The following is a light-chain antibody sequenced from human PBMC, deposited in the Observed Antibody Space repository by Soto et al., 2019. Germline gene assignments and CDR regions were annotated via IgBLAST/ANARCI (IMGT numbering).Light chain of an antibody. Sequence: EIVLTQSPATLSLSPGESATLSCRDSQSVSSYLAWYQHKPGQAPRLLIYDASNKATGIPARFSCGGSGTDFTLTISSLEHEAFAVYYCQQRLNWPRCTFGQGTKLEIK. CDR3: QQRLNWPRCT. CDR1: QSVSSY. CDR2: DAS. V-gene: IGKV3-11*01. J-gene: IGKJ2*02.